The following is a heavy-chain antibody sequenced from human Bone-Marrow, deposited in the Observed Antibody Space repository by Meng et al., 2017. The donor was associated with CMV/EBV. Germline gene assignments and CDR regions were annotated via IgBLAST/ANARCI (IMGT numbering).Heavy chain of an antibody. J-gene: IGHJ4*02. CDR1: GYSFTSYW. CDR3: ARTYYYDSSGYYYSLGLFDY. V-gene: IGHV5-51*01. Sequence: GGSLRLSCKGSGYSFTSYWIGWVRQMPGKGLEWMGIIYPGDSDTRYSPSFQGQVTISADKSISAAFLQWSSLKASDTAMYYCARTYYYDSSGYYYSLGLFDYWGQGTLVPVSS. D-gene: IGHD3-22*01. CDR2: IYPGDSDT.